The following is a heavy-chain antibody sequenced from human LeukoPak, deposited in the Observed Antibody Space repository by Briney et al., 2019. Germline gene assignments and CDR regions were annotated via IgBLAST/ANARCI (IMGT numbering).Heavy chain of an antibody. Sequence: LETLSLTRTVSGGSVSSGSYYRSGIRPPPGNRLQWMGYIHYSGSTNYHPTLKSPVTLSVDTSKNQFSLKLTSVTAADTAVYFCAREETVHRSWLSFSYWGQGILVTVSS. CDR3: AREETVHRSWLSFSY. J-gene: IGHJ4*02. CDR2: IHYSGST. V-gene: IGHV4-61*01. D-gene: IGHD6-13*01. CDR1: GGSVSSGSYY.